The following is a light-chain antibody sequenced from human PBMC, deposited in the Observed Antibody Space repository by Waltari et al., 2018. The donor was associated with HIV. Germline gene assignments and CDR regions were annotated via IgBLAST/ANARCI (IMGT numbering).Light chain of an antibody. Sequence: QSVLTQPPSVSAAPGPKVTISGSGSSPHIGDNYVSLSQQLPGSAPKLLIYDNDKRPSGIPDRFSGPKSGTSASLGITGLQTGDEAHYYCGTWDSSLNGYYVFGTGTKVTVL. J-gene: IGLJ1*01. V-gene: IGLV1-51*01. CDR3: GTWDSSLNGYYV. CDR2: DND. CDR1: SPHIGDNY.